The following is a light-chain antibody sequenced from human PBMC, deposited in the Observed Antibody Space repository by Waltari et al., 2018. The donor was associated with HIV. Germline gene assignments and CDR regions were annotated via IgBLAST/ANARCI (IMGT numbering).Light chain of an antibody. V-gene: IGKV1-39*01. CDR1: QSISSY. J-gene: IGKJ1*01. CDR2: AAS. CDR3: HQSSRLPWT. Sequence: DIQMTQSPSSLSASVGDRVTITCRASQSISSYLNWYHHKPGKAPKLLIYAASNLQSGVPSRFSGSGSGTDFTLTINSLEVEDAATYYCHQSSRLPWTFGQGTKVEIK.